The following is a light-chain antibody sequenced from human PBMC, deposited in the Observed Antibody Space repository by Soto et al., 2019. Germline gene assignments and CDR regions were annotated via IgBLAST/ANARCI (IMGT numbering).Light chain of an antibody. J-gene: IGKJ5*01. V-gene: IGKV3-11*01. CDR1: QSVLSNS. Sequence: EIVLTQSPGTLSLSPGVRATLSCSSSQSVLSNSLAWFQQKFGQALSLLIYDASNRATGIPARFSGSGSGTDFTLTISSLEPEDFAVYYCQQRSNWPSTFGQGTRLEI. CDR2: DAS. CDR3: QQRSNWPST.